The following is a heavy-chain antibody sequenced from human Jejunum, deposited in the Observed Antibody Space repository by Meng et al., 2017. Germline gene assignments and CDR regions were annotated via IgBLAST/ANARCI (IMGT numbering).Heavy chain of an antibody. CDR2: INQDESEK. CDR1: GFSFSSYW. J-gene: IGHJ3*02. V-gene: IGHV3-7*01. CDR3: AGDPGYGSFDI. Sequence: GESLKISCVASGFSFSSYWMSWVRQSPGKGLELVANINQDESEKSYVDSVKGRFTISIDNAKNSFYLQMNTLRAEDTALYYCAGDPGYGSFDIWGQGTMVTVSS. D-gene: IGHD2-15*01.